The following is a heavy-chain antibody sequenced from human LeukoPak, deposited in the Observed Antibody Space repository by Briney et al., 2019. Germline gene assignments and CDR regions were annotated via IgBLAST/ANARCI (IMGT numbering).Heavy chain of an antibody. CDR2: IYYSGST. CDR1: GGAISSDDYY. J-gene: IGHJ3*02. Sequence: PSQTLSLTCTVSGGAISSDDYYWSCIRQHPGKGLEWIGYIYYSGSTYYNPSLKSRVTISVDTSKNQFSLKLSSVTAADTAVYYCASLTSSRRAFHIWGQGTMVTVSS. V-gene: IGHV4-31*03. D-gene: IGHD4/OR15-4a*01. CDR3: ASLTSSRRAFHI.